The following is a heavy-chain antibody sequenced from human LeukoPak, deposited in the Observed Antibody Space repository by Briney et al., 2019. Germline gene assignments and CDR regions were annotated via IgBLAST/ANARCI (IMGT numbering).Heavy chain of an antibody. J-gene: IGHJ4*02. CDR2: IYTSGST. Sequence: SQTLSLTCTVSGGSISSGTYYWSWIRQPAGKGLEWIGRIYTSGSTNYNPSLKSRVTISVDTSKNQFSLKLSSVTAADTAVYYCARDLDTFDYWGQGTLVTVS. CDR3: ARDLDTFDY. CDR1: GGSISSGTYY. D-gene: IGHD5-18*01. V-gene: IGHV4-61*02.